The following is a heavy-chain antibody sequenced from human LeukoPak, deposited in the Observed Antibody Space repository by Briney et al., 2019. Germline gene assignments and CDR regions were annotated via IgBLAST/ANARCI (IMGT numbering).Heavy chain of an antibody. CDR2: IKQDGSEK. CDR1: VFTFSSYW. CDR3: ARDKIVGATHFDY. Sequence: GGALRHSCAATVFTFSSYWMSGVRQAPGKGLEGVANIKQDGSEKYYVDSVKGRFTISRDNAKNSLYLQMNSLRAEDTAVYYCARDKIVGATHFDYWGQGTLVTVSS. J-gene: IGHJ4*02. V-gene: IGHV3-7*01. D-gene: IGHD1-26*01.